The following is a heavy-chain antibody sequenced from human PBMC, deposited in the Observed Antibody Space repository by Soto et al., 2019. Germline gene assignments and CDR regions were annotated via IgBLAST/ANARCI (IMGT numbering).Heavy chain of an antibody. CDR1: GFTFSSYD. CDR2: IGIRGET. CDR3: AKDGTTHGIHYCDMDV. Sequence: GGSLRLACEVSGFTFSSYDMNWVRQAPDKGLEWDSTIGIRGETYYADSVKGRFTISGDNSKNTDVLQMNSVRAEDTALYFCAKDGTTHGIHYCDMDVWGQGTTVTVSS. D-gene: IGHD2-8*01. J-gene: IGHJ6*02. V-gene: IGHV3-23*01.